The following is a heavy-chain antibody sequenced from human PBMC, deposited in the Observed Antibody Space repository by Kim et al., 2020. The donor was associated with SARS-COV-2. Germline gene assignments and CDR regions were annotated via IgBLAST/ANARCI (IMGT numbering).Heavy chain of an antibody. Sequence: NHTPPLKSRVAMSIDTSKKQFSLKLSSVTAADTAVYYCARDPHQGIAAYDYWGQGTLVTVSS. V-gene: IGHV4-4*06. CDR3: ARDPHQGIAAYDY. J-gene: IGHJ4*02. D-gene: IGHD6-13*01.